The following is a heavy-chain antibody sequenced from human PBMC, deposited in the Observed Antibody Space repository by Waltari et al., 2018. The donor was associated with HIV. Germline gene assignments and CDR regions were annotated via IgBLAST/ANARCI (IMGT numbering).Heavy chain of an antibody. CDR1: GYTLTGYY. CDR2: INPYSGVT. D-gene: IGHD3-9*01. CDR3: AVEEYYDTLTGPSRGMDV. Sequence: QVQLVQSGAEVKKPGASVKVSCKASGYTLTGYYMNWVRQAPGQGLEWMGWINPYSGVTNYAQKFQGRVTMTRDMSISTAYMELSRLRSDDTAVYYCAVEEYYDTLTGPSRGMDVWGQGTTVTVSS. J-gene: IGHJ6*02. V-gene: IGHV1-2*02.